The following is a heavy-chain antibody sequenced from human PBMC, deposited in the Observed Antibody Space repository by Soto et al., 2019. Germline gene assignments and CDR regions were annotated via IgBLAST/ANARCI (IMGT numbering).Heavy chain of an antibody. CDR3: AKLGVPPAMPQAAFDI. D-gene: IGHD2-2*01. Sequence: PGGSLRLSCAASGFTFSSYAMNWVRQAPGKGLEWVSAISGSGGSTYYADSVKGRFTISRDNAKNTLYLQMNSLRAEDTAVYYCAKLGVPPAMPQAAFDIWGQATMLTVSS. CDR1: GFTFSSYA. CDR2: ISGSGGST. J-gene: IGHJ3*02. V-gene: IGHV3-23*01.